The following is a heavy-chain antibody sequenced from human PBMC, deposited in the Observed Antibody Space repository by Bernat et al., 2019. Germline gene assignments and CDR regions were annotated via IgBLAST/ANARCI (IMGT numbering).Heavy chain of an antibody. CDR3: ARDLGTAISGGMGYYYYGMDV. CDR2: IYYSGST. CDR1: GGSISSSSYY. J-gene: IGHJ6*02. V-gene: IGHV4-39*01. D-gene: IGHD5-18*01. Sequence: QLQLQESGPGLVKPSETLSLTCTVSGGSISSSSYYWGWIRQPPGKGLEWIGSIYYSGSTYYNPSLKSRVTISVDTSKNQFSLKLSSVTAADTAVYYCARDLGTAISGGMGYYYYGMDVWGQGTTVTVSS.